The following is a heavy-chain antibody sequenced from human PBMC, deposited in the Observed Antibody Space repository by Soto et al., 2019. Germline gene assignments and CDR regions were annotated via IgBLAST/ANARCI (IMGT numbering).Heavy chain of an antibody. CDR1: GGSISSYY. CDR2: IYYSGST. J-gene: IGHJ6*02. D-gene: IGHD3-3*01. CDR3: AKAQEYDFWSGYYTMGLDV. V-gene: IGHV4-59*12. Sequence: PSETLSLTCTVSGGSISSYYWSWIRQPPGKGLEWIGYIYYSGSTNYNPSLKSRVTISVDKSKNQFSLKLSSVTAADTAVYYCAKAQEYDFWSGYYTMGLDVWGQGTTVTVSS.